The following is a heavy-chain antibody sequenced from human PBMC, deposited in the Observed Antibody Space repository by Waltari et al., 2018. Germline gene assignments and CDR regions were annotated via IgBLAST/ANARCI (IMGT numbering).Heavy chain of an antibody. CDR1: EPMFKTYI. D-gene: IGHD2-15*01. Sequence: QVQLVESGGGVVQAGRSLRLSCAAPEPMFKTYIIHWVRQAPGKGLEWVAAMSYDGFSKYYADSVKGRFTIGRDDSKNTVYVQINSLTVEDTAVYYCAREGGTSGYSGYVDYWGQGTLLTVSS. CDR2: MSYDGFSK. V-gene: IGHV3-30*01. CDR3: AREGGTSGYSGYVDY. J-gene: IGHJ4*02.